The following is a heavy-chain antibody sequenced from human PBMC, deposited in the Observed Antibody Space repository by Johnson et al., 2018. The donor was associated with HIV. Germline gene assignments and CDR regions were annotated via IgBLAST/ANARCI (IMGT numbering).Heavy chain of an antibody. Sequence: QVQLVESGGGLVQPGGSLRLSCAASGFTFSSYAMHWVRQAPGKGLEWVAVISYDGSNKYYADSVKGRFTISRDNSKNTLYLQMNSLRAEDTALYYCAKANWNGDAFDIWGQGTMVTVSS. J-gene: IGHJ3*02. V-gene: IGHV3-30-3*01. CDR3: AKANWNGDAFDI. CDR2: ISYDGSNK. D-gene: IGHD1-1*01. CDR1: GFTFSSYA.